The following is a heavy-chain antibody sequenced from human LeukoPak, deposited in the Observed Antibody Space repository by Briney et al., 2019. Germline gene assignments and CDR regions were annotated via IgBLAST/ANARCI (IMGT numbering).Heavy chain of an antibody. V-gene: IGHV4-39*07. D-gene: IGHD3-10*01. CDR1: GGSISSSSYY. Sequence: SAPLPLPSSALGGSISSSSYYWDWFRPPPGKGLGWIGWIYYSGRTSYNLSLQTRVTISGESSKNKFSLNQHSVTAADTAVYYCAKTTMVRGAPLDYWGQGTLVTVSS. CDR2: IYYSGRT. CDR3: AKTTMVRGAPLDY. J-gene: IGHJ4*02.